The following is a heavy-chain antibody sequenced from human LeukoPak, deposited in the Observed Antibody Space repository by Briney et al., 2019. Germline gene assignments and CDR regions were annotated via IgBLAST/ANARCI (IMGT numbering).Heavy chain of an antibody. CDR3: ARDERLLSFLK. V-gene: IGHV3-23*01. D-gene: IGHD3-3*01. CDR1: GFTFSNYG. CDR2: ITGSGGST. Sequence: PGGSLRLSCAASGFTFSNYGLSWVRQAPGKGLAWVSGITGSGGSTYYADSVKGRFTISRDNSKNTLYLQMNSLRAEDTAIYYCARDERLLSFLKWGQGTLVTVSS. J-gene: IGHJ4*02.